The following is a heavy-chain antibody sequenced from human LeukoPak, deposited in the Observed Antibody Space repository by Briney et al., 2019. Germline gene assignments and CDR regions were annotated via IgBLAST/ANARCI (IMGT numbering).Heavy chain of an antibody. J-gene: IGHJ4*02. D-gene: IGHD6-13*01. CDR1: GYTFTSYD. CDR3: ARGPWSSSWYGTVGSFDY. Sequence: ASVKVSCKASGYTFTSYDINWVRQATGQGLEWMGWMNPNSGNTGYAQKFQGRVTMTRNTSISTAYMELSSLRSEDTAVYYCARGPWSSSWYGTVGSFDYWGQGTLVTVSS. V-gene: IGHV1-8*01. CDR2: MNPNSGNT.